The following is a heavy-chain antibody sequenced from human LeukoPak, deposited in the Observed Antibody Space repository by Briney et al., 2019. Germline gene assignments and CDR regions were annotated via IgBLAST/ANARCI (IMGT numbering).Heavy chain of an antibody. J-gene: IGHJ4*02. CDR1: GFTFSSYS. CDR3: ARTRRGIGYCSGGSCYSPDY. Sequence: GGSLRLSCAASGFTFSSYSMNWVRQAPGKGLEWVSSISSSSSYIYYADSVKGRSTISRDNAKNSLYLQMNSLKAEDTAVYYCARTRRGIGYCSGGSCYSPDYWGQGTLVTVSS. V-gene: IGHV3-21*01. D-gene: IGHD2-15*01. CDR2: ISSSSSYI.